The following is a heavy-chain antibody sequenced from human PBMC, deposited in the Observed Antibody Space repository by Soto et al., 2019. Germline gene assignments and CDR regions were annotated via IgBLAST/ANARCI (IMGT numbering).Heavy chain of an antibody. CDR3: ARGATIVRGAPSWFDP. V-gene: IGHV1-69*08. Sequence: QVQLVQSGAEVKKPGSSVKVSCKASGGTFSRYTINWVRQAPGQGREWMGMIIPIAARANYTQKFQGRVTIPVDKSTTTAYMELSRVRSDDTAVYYCARGATIVRGAPSWFDPWGQGTLVTVSS. CDR1: GGTFSRYT. J-gene: IGHJ5*02. D-gene: IGHD3-10*01. CDR2: IIPIAARA.